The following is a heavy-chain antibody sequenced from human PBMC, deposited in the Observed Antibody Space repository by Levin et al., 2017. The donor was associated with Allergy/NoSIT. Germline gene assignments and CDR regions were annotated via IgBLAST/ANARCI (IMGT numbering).Heavy chain of an antibody. CDR1: GGSIRSYY. Sequence: SQTLSLTCTVSGGSIRSYYWSWIRQPPGKGLEWIGYIYYSGSTNYNPSLKSRVTISVDTSKNQFSLKLSSVTAADTAVYYCARGGYDILTGYDPLFHFYGMDVWGQGPTVPVSS. J-gene: IGHJ6*02. CDR2: IYYSGST. D-gene: IGHD3-9*01. V-gene: IGHV4-59*01. CDR3: ARGGYDILTGYDPLFHFYGMDV.